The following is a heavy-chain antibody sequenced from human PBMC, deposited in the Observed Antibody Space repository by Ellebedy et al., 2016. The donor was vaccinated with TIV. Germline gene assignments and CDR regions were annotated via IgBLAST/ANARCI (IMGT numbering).Heavy chain of an antibody. CDR3: ARLRCSPSTCYAGGAFDV. Sequence: MPSETLSLTCTVSGDSISNSRHYWGWIRQPPGKGLEWIGSIYYRGSTYYNLSLQSRVGVSLDTSKNQFSLEFLSMTAADTAVYYCARLRCSPSTCYAGGAFDVWGQGTLVTVSS. CDR2: IYYRGST. D-gene: IGHD2-2*01. CDR1: GDSISNSRHY. V-gene: IGHV4-39*01. J-gene: IGHJ3*01.